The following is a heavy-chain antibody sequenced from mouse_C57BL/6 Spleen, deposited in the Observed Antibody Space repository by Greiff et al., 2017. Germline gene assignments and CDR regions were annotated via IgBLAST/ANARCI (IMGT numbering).Heavy chain of an antibody. D-gene: IGHD1-1*01. J-gene: IGHJ1*03. Sequence: EVKLMESGGGLVQPGGSLSLSCAASGFTFTDYYMSWVRQPPGKALAWLGFISNKADGYTSEYSASVKGRFTISSDNPQSILYLLMYALRAEYSATSYCASHVSHGSSYCYFDVWGTGTTVTVSS. CDR2: ISNKADGYTS. CDR3: ASHVSHGSSYCYFDV. CDR1: GFTFTDYY. V-gene: IGHV7-3*01.